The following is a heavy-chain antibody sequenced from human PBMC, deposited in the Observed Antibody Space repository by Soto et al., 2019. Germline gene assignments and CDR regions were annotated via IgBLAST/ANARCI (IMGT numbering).Heavy chain of an antibody. Sequence: QVQLVESGGGVVQPGRSLRLSCAASGFTFSSYAMHWVRQAPGKGLEWVAVISYDGSNKYYADSVKGRFTISRDNSKNTLYLQMNSLRAEDTAVYYCAREVGASHFDYWGQGTLVTVSS. J-gene: IGHJ4*02. CDR3: AREVGASHFDY. CDR1: GFTFSSYA. CDR2: ISYDGSNK. D-gene: IGHD1-26*01. V-gene: IGHV3-30-3*01.